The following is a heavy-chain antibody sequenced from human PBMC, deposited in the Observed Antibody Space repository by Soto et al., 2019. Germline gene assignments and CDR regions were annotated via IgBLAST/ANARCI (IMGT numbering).Heavy chain of an antibody. D-gene: IGHD2-8*02. V-gene: IGHV3-13*01. CDR1: GFTFSYYA. CDR2: IGTAGDT. J-gene: IGHJ6*02. CDR3: ARGGWVVS. Sequence: GGSLRLSCVASGFTFSYYAMSWVRQAPGKGLEWVSAIGTAGDTYYPGSVKGRFTISRENAKNSLYLQMNSLRAEDTAVYYCARGGWVVSWGQGTTVTVSS.